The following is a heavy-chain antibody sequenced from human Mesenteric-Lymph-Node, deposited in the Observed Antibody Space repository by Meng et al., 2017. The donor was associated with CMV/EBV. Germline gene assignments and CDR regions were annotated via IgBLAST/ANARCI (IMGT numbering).Heavy chain of an antibody. CDR2: ISWNSGSI. D-gene: IGHD6-13*01. Sequence: GGSLRLSCAASGFTFDGYAMHWVRQAPGKGLEWVSGISWNSGSIGYADSVKGRFTISRDNAKNSLYLQMNSLRAEDTALYYCAKSGSSWYGGGIHFDIWGQGTMVTVSS. J-gene: IGHJ3*02. CDR3: AKSGSSWYGGGIHFDI. CDR1: GFTFDGYA. V-gene: IGHV3-9*01.